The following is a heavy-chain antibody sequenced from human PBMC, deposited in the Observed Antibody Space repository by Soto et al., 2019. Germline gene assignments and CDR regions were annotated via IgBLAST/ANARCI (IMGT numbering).Heavy chain of an antibody. V-gene: IGHV1-18*01. CDR2: ISAYNGNT. D-gene: IGHD6-19*01. J-gene: IGHJ4*02. Sequence: ASVKVSCKASGYTFTSYGISWVRQAPGQGLEWMGWISAYNGNTNYAQKLQGRVTMTTDTSTSTAYMELRSLRAEDTAVYYCAKASEMAGFTKKPAPNDYWGQGTLVTVSS. CDR1: GYTFTSYG. CDR3: AKASEMAGFTKKPAPNDY.